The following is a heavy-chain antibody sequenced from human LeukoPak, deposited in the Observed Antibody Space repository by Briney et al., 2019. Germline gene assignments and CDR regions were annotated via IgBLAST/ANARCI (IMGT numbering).Heavy chain of an antibody. CDR1: RNIFTGYF. CDR2: INPKNGGT. J-gene: IGHJ4*02. CDR3: AREPPYTGHCDITTCDVSRFDL. D-gene: IGHD2-2*01. Sequence: ASVKVSCKASRNIFTGYFIHWVRQAPGQGLEWMGWINPKNGGTNPAEKFQGRVTMTRDTSLSTAFMELTGLTSDDTAVYFCAREPPYTGHCDITTCDVSRFDLWGQRTLVTVSS. V-gene: IGHV1-2*02.